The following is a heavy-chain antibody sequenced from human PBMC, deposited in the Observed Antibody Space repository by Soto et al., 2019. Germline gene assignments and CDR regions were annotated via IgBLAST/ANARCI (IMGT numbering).Heavy chain of an antibody. J-gene: IGHJ6*02. CDR1: GFTFSSYS. D-gene: IGHD2-2*01. CDR2: ISSSSSYI. V-gene: IGHV3-21*01. CDR3: ARRAPKDIVVVPAVRYYYYYGMDV. Sequence: EVQLVESGGGLVKPGGSLRLSCAASGFTFSSYSMNWDRQAPGKGLEWVSSISSSSSYIYYADSVKGRFTISRDNAKNSLYLQMNSLRAEDTAVYYCARRAPKDIVVVPAVRYYYYYGMDVWGQGTTVTVSS.